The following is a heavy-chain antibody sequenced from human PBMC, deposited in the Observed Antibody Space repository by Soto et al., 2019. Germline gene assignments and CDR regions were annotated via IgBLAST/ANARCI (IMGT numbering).Heavy chain of an antibody. CDR1: GFTFITYS. CDR3: AREYTAWPLAYGLDV. Sequence: GGSLRLSCVCSGFTFITYSINWVRQAPGKGLEWVSSISSRSDIYYADSVKGRFTIPRDNAKNSVSLQMNSLRAEGTAVYYCAREYTAWPLAYGLDVWGQGTTVTVSS. D-gene: IGHD2-2*02. J-gene: IGHJ6*02. V-gene: IGHV3-21*01. CDR2: ISSRSDI.